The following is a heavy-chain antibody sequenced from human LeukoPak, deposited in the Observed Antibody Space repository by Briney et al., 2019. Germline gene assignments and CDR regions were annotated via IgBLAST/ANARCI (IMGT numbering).Heavy chain of an antibody. D-gene: IGHD6-6*01. V-gene: IGHV5-51*01. CDR2: IYPGDSGDSDT. Sequence: GESLKISCKGSGYIFTSYWIGWVRQMPGEGLEWMGIIYPGDSGDSDTRYSPSFQGQVTISADKSISTAYPHWSSLKASDTAMYYCARYSAARPGDYWGQGILVTVSS. J-gene: IGHJ4*02. CDR3: ARYSAARPGDY. CDR1: GYIFTSYW.